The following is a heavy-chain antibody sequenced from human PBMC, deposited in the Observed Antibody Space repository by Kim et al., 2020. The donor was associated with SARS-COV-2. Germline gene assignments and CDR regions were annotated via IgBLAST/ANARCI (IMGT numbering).Heavy chain of an antibody. CDR2: ISSSSSYI. CDR1: GFTFSSYS. D-gene: IGHD6-19*01. Sequence: GGSLRLSCAASGFTFSSYSMNWVRQAPGKGLEWVSSISSSSSYIYYADSVKGRFTISRDNAKNSLYLQMNSLRAEDTAVYYCARTVLARYSSGWYFGLYYYMDVWGKGTTVTVSS. J-gene: IGHJ6*03. CDR3: ARTVLARYSSGWYFGLYYYMDV. V-gene: IGHV3-21*01.